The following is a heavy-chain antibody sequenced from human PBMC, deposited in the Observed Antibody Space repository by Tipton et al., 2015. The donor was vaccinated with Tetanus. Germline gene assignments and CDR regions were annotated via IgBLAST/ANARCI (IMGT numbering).Heavy chain of an antibody. CDR2: TYYRSKWFN. V-gene: IGHV6-1*01. CDR3: ATDRRGPGEVRGLDN. Sequence: GLVKPSQTLSLTCAISGDSVSSNTMAWNWIRQSPSRGLEWLGRTYYRSKWFNDYAVSLRGRITVNADTSRNQFSLQLDSVTAADTAVYYWATDRRGPGEVRGLDNWGQGTLVTVSS. D-gene: IGHD3-10*01. CDR1: GDSVSSNTMA. J-gene: IGHJ4*02.